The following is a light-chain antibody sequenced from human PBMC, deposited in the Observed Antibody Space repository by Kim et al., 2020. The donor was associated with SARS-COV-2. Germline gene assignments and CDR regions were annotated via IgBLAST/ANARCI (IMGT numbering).Light chain of an antibody. CDR2: AAP. CDR3: QQSYSSPYT. Sequence: DIQMTQSPSSLSASVGDRVTITCRASQIMSTYLNWYQLKPGKAPKLLIYAAPTLQSGVPSRFSGSGSGTDFTLTISSLQPEDFATYYCQQSYSSPYTFGQGTKLEI. V-gene: IGKV1-39*01. J-gene: IGKJ2*01. CDR1: QIMSTY.